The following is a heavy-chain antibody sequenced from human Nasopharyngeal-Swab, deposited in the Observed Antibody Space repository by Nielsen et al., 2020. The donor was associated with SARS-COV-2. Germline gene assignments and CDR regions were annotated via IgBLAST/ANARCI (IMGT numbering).Heavy chain of an antibody. J-gene: IGHJ6*02. Sequence: SVKVSCKASGGTFSSYAISWVRQAPGQGLEWMGGIIPIFGTANYAQKFQGRVTITADESTSTAYMELSSLRSEDPAVYYCARDLGYSSSFGMDVWGQGTTVTVSS. V-gene: IGHV1-69*13. CDR2: IIPIFGTA. CDR1: GGTFSSYA. CDR3: ARDLGYSSSFGMDV. D-gene: IGHD6-13*01.